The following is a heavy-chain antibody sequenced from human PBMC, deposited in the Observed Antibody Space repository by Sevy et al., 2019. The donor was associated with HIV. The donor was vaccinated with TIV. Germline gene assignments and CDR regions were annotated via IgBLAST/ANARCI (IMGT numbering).Heavy chain of an antibody. Sequence: SESLSLTYSVSGGSISSYFWTWVRQSPGKGLEWIGNIYFTGNTDYSPSLKSRVTLSLDTSKSQFSLTLKSVTAADTTSYFCARDSTTRPRVLDYWGQGTLVTVSS. J-gene: IGHJ4*02. D-gene: IGHD1-1*01. CDR1: GGSISSYF. CDR2: IYFTGNT. V-gene: IGHV4-59*01. CDR3: ARDSTTRPRVLDY.